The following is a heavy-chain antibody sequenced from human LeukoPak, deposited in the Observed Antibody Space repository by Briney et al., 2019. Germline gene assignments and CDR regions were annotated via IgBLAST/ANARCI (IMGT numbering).Heavy chain of an antibody. Sequence: PSETLSLTCAVYGGSFSGYYWSWIRQPPGKGLEWIGEINHSGSTNYNPSLKSRVTMSVDTSKNQFSLKLSSVTAADTAVYYCARGPLPPYGRTGYFDLWGRGTLVTVSS. D-gene: IGHD3-10*01. J-gene: IGHJ2*01. CDR1: GGSFSGYY. V-gene: IGHV4-34*01. CDR3: ARGPLPPYGRTGYFDL. CDR2: INHSGST.